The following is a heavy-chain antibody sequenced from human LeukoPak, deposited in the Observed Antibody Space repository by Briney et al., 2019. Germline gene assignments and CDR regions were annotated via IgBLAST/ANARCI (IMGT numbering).Heavy chain of an antibody. V-gene: IGHV1-2*02. D-gene: IGHD1-1*01. J-gene: IGHJ4*02. CDR1: GYTFPANY. CDR3: ARVQVSDDNWGFFDY. Sequence: GASVKVSCKASGYTFPANYMHWVRQAPGQGLEWMGWINPNSGGSNCAQKFQGRVTMTREASISTAYMELSRLSSDDTAVYYCARVQVSDDNWGFFDYWGQETLVTVSP. CDR2: INPNSGGS.